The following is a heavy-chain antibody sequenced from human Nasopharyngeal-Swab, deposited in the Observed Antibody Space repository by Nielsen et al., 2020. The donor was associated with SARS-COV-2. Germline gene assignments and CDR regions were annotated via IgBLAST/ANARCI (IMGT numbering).Heavy chain of an antibody. Sequence: GGSLRLSCAASGFTFRSYWMTWVRQAPGKGLEWRANVKEVGSATNYVDSVRGRFTISRDNAKNSLYLQMNSLRDVDTAIYYGAQEVLGPARRGQGTLVIVSS. CDR3: AQEVLGPAR. CDR1: GFTFRSYW. J-gene: IGHJ4*02. V-gene: IGHV3-7*01. CDR2: VKEVGSAT. D-gene: IGHD3-16*01.